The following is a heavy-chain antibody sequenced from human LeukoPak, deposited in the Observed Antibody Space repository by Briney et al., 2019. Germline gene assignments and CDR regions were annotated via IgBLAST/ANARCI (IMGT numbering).Heavy chain of an antibody. J-gene: IGHJ1*01. CDR3: VRDMSTATTCYLQH. V-gene: IGHV3-21*06. CDR2: ISRNSRHV. Sequence: GGSLRLSCRASGFTFSAYSMNWVRQAPGKGLEWVSSISRNSRHVYYADSVKGRFSISREDADNSVFLQMNGLTAEDTALYYCVRDMSTATTCYLQHWGQGTLVTVS. CDR1: GFTFSAYS. D-gene: IGHD4-17*01.